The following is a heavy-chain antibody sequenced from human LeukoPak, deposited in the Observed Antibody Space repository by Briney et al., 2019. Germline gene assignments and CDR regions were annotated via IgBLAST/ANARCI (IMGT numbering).Heavy chain of an antibody. D-gene: IGHD1-26*01. J-gene: IGHJ4*02. CDR1: AFSLNAYN. V-gene: IGHV3-21*04. CDR3: VRDRGTYRPIDY. Sequence: GGSLRLSCAASAFSLNAYNMNWVRQAPGKGLEWLSSISYTGTYIYYADSVKGRFTISRDNAQNSLYLQMNSLRAEDTAIYYCVRDRGTYRPIDYWGQGTLVTVSS. CDR2: ISYTGTYI.